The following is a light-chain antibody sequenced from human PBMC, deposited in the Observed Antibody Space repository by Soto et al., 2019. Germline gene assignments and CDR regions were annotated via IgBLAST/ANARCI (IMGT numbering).Light chain of an antibody. Sequence: EIMMTQSPGTLSVSPGEGATLSCTASQSVNLNLAWYQQKPGQPPRLLLYDASTRATGIPVRFRGSGSGTEFALTISILQSEDSAVYSCHQYNYWTRCTFGPGTKVEIK. V-gene: IGKV3-15*01. CDR1: QSVNLN. CDR3: HQYNYWTRCT. CDR2: DAS. J-gene: IGKJ3*01.